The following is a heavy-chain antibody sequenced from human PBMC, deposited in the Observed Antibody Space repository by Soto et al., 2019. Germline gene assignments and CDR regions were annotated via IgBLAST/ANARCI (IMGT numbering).Heavy chain of an antibody. CDR1: GGSISSSNW. J-gene: IGHJ4*02. CDR2: IYYSGST. CDR3: ASYRGSGTLDY. Sequence: TLSLTCAVSGGSISSSNWWSWVRQPPGKGLEWIGEIYYSGSTNYNPSLKSRVTISVDKSKNQFSLKLSSVTTADTAVYYCASYRGSGTLDYWGQGTLVTVSS. D-gene: IGHD2-21*01. V-gene: IGHV4-4*02.